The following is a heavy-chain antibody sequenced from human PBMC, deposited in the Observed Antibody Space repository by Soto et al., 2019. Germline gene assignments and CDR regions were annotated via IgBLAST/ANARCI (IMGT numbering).Heavy chain of an antibody. CDR2: IYYSGST. CDR1: GGSISSSSYY. J-gene: IGHJ4*02. CDR3: ASLTYYDFWSGYYTDY. Sequence: SETLSLTCTVSGGSISSSSYYWGWIRQPPGKGLEWIGSIYYSGSTYYNPSLKSRVTISVDTSKNQFSLKRSSVTAADTAVYYCASLTYYDFWSGYYTDYWGQGTLVTVSS. V-gene: IGHV4-39*01. D-gene: IGHD3-3*01.